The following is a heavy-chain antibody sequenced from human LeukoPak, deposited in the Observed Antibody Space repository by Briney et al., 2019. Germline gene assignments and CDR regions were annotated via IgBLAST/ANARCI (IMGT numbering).Heavy chain of an antibody. D-gene: IGHD6-13*01. Sequence: SVKVSCKASGGTFSSYAISWVRQAPGQGLEWMGGIIPIFGTANYAQKFQGRVTITADESTSTAYMELSSLRSEDTAVYYCARVRIAAAGRGVMGYFDYWGQGTLVTVSS. CDR2: IIPIFGTA. J-gene: IGHJ4*02. CDR1: GGTFSSYA. V-gene: IGHV1-69*01. CDR3: ARVRIAAAGRGVMGYFDY.